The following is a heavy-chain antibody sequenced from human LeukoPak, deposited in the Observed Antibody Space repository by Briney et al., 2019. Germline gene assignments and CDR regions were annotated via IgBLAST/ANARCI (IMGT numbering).Heavy chain of an antibody. CDR3: AREDDWNYEDY. Sequence: GGSLRLSCAASGFTFSSYSMNWVRQAPGKGLEWVSSISYSSNYIYYADSVKGRFTISRDDAKNSLYLQMNSLRAEDTAIYYCAREDDWNYEDYWGQGTLVTVSS. V-gene: IGHV3-21*01. D-gene: IGHD1-7*01. CDR1: GFTFSSYS. J-gene: IGHJ4*02. CDR2: ISYSSNYI.